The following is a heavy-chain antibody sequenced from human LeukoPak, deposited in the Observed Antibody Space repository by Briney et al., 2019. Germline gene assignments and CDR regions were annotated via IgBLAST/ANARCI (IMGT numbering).Heavy chain of an antibody. J-gene: IGHJ4*02. CDR3: AKTPPSYGR. Sequence: GGSLRLSCAVSGFTFDDYAMHWARHAPGKGLEWVSLISGDGATTYYADSVKGRFTISRDNSKNSLYLQMNSLRTEDTALYYCAKTPPSYGRWGQGTLVTVSS. CDR1: GFTFDDYA. D-gene: IGHD1-14*01. V-gene: IGHV3-43*02. CDR2: ISGDGATT.